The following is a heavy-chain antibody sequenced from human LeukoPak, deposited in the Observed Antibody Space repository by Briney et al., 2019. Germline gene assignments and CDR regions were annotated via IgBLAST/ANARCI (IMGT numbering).Heavy chain of an antibody. V-gene: IGHV3-66*01. D-gene: IGHD2-8*01. J-gene: IGHJ4*02. Sequence: GGSLRLSCTASGFIVTNNYINWVRRAPGKGLEWVSLVYSGGSTYYADSVKGRFTISRDNSKNMVYLQMNSLRAEDTAMYYCARDPPAVLIDTYGWGQGTLVTVSS. CDR1: GFIVTNNY. CDR3: ARDPPAVLIDTYG. CDR2: VYSGGST.